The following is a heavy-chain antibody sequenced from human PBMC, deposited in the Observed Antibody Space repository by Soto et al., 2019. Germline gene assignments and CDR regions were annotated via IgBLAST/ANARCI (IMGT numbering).Heavy chain of an antibody. CDR1: GGTFSSYA. CDR2: IIPIFGTA. V-gene: IGHV1-69*06. J-gene: IGHJ6*02. Sequence: VASVKVSCKASGGTFSSYAISWVRQAPGQGLEWMGGIIPIFGTANYAQKFQGRVTITADKSTSTAYMELSSLRSEDTAVYYCATQGEGAICWSGYPYYYYGMDVWGQGTTVTVSS. CDR3: ATQGEGAICWSGYPYYYYGMDV. D-gene: IGHD3-3*01.